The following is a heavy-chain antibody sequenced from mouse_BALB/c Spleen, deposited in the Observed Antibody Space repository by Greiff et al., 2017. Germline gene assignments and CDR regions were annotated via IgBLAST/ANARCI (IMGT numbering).Heavy chain of an antibody. Sequence: VQLVESGAELVRPGSSVKMSCKASGYTFTSYWMHWVKQRPGQGLEWIGYINPSTGYTEYNQKFKDKATLTADKSSSTAYMQLSSLTSEDSAVYYCARYGGLRGGNAMGYWGQGTSVTVSS. CDR2: INPSTGYT. V-gene: IGHV1-4*01. J-gene: IGHJ4*01. CDR3: ARYGGLRGGNAMGY. CDR1: GYTFTSYW. D-gene: IGHD2-4*01.